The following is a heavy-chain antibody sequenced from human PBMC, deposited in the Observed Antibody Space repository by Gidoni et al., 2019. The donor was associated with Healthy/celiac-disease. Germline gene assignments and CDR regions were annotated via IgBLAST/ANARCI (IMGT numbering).Heavy chain of an antibody. J-gene: IGHJ6*02. Sequence: EVQLVESGGGLVQPGGSQRLSCAASGFTFSSYEMNWVRQAPGKGLEWVSYISSSGSTIYYADAVKGRFTISRDNAKNSLYLQMNSRRAEDTAVYYWATEFGAIHYGMDVWGQGTTVTVSS. CDR2: ISSSGSTI. CDR1: GFTFSSYE. CDR3: ATEFGAIHYGMDV. V-gene: IGHV3-48*03. D-gene: IGHD3-10*01.